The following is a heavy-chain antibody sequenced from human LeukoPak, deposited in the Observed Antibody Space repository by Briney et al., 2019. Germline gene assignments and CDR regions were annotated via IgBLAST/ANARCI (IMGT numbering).Heavy chain of an antibody. V-gene: IGHV3-74*01. CDR1: GFTFSSYW. CDR2: INRDGSTA. CDR3: VRDALED. J-gene: IGHJ4*02. Sequence: GGSLRLSCAASGFTFSSYWMNWVRQAPGKGLVWVSRINRDGSTASYADSVRGRFTISRDNAKNTLYLQMNSLRAEDTAVYYCVRDALEDWGQGTLVTVSS.